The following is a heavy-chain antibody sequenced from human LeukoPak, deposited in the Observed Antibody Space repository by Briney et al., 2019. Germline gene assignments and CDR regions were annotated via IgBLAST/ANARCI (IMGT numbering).Heavy chain of an antibody. Sequence: ASVKVSCKASGYTFSGYFVHWVRQAPGQGLEWLGRINAGSGDTEFAQKFQGRVTVTRDTFVSTAYMEVSGLTSDDTAMYYCARDLSSTPNWELDHWGQGTLVTVSS. CDR1: GYTFSGYF. V-gene: IGHV1-2*06. CDR2: INAGSGDT. CDR3: ARDLSSTPNWELDH. D-gene: IGHD1-1*01. J-gene: IGHJ4*02.